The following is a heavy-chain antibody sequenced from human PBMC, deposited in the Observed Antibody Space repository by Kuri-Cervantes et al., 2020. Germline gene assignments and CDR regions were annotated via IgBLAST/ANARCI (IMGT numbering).Heavy chain of an antibody. V-gene: IGHV4-59*01. D-gene: IGHD3-10*01. CDR2: IFYSGST. J-gene: IGHJ4*02. CDR3: ARDKLLWFGGFHALAVRLFMENDDY. CDR1: GGSISTYY. Sequence: SETLSLTCTVSGGSISTYYWSWIRQPPGKGLEWIGYIFYSGSTNYNPSLQSRVTISVDTSKNQFSLKLSSVTAADTAVYYCARDKLLWFGGFHALAVRLFMENDDYWGQGTLVTVSS.